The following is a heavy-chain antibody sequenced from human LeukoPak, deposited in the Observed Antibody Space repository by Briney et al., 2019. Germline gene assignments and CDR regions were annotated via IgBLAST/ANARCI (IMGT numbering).Heavy chain of an antibody. CDR2: ISYSGTN. V-gene: IGHV4-39*07. Sequence: PSETLSLTCTVYGGSVSSSSYYWGWIRQPPGKGLEWIGSISYSGTNYNNPSLKSRASISIDTSKNQFFVKLTSVTAADTAMYYCASLGTLRSWGQGTLVTVSS. D-gene: IGHD7-27*01. CDR1: GGSVSSSSYY. J-gene: IGHJ5*02. CDR3: ASLGTLRS.